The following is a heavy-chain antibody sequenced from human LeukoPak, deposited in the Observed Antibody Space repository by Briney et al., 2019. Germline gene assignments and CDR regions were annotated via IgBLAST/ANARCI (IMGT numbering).Heavy chain of an antibody. J-gene: IGHJ6*03. Sequence: ASLKVSCKASGYTFTGYYMHWVRQAPGQGLEWMGWINPHSGGTNYAQEFQGRVTMTRDTSISTAYMELISLRPDDTAVYSCARGVTARGFYYYMDIWGNGTTVTISS. CDR2: INPHSGGT. V-gene: IGHV1-2*02. CDR3: ARGVTARGFYYYMDI. D-gene: IGHD2-21*02. CDR1: GYTFTGYY.